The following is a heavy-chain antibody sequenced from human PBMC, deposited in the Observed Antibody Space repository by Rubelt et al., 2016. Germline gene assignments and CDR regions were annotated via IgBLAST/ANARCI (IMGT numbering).Heavy chain of an antibody. D-gene: IGHD5-24*01. J-gene: IGHJ6*02. CDR1: GFSLNTGGVG. CDR2: IYGDENK. V-gene: IGHV2-5*02. CDR3: AHVRDGYNQGAYGMDV. Sequence: QITLKESNPTLVKPTQTLTLTCTFSGFSLNTGGVGVGWIRQPPGEAPEWLALIYGDENKRYRPSLKTRLTIHKDTSKNQVVLTMTNMDPVDTATYYCAHVRDGYNQGAYGMDVGGQGTTVIVSS.